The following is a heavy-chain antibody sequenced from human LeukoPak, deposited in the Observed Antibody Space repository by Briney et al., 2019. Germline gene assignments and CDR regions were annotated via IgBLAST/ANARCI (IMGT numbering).Heavy chain of an antibody. J-gene: IGHJ6*03. CDR2: INQHGNEK. V-gene: IGHV3-7*01. CDR3: ARVAWYYMDV. Sequence: GGSLRLSCTASGFIFNNYFXXXXXXXXXXXXXXVANINQHGNEKYYXDSVKGXFXXSRDXAXNSLYLEMNSLRVEDTAVYYCARVAWYYMDVWVKGTTVTVSS. CDR1: GFIFNNYF.